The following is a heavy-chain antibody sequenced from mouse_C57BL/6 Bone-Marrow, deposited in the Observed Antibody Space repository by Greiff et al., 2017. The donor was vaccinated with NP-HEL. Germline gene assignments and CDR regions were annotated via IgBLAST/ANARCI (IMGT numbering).Heavy chain of an antibody. J-gene: IGHJ1*03. CDR3: GRDGYYGSSYWYFDV. D-gene: IGHD1-1*01. CDR1: GFTFSDYG. Sequence: EVPLVESGGGLVKPGGSLKLSCAASGFTFSDYGMHWVRQAPEKGLEWVAYISSGSSTIYYVDTVKDRFTISRDNAKNTLFVQMTSLRSEDAAMYYCGRDGYYGSSYWYFDVWGTGTTVTVSS. CDR2: ISSGSSTI. V-gene: IGHV5-17*01.